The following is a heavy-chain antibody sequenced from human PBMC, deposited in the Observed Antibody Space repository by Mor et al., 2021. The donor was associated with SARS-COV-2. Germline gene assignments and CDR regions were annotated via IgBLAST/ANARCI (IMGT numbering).Heavy chain of an antibody. Sequence: GRFTISRDNAKNSLYLQMNSLRAEDTAVYYCARAYYYDSSGYYNDAFDIWGQGTMVTVSS. D-gene: IGHD3-22*01. CDR3: ARAYYYDSSGYYNDAFDI. J-gene: IGHJ3*02. V-gene: IGHV3-11*01.